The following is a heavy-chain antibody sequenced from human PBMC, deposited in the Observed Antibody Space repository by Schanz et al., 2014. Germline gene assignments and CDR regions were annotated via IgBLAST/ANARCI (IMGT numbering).Heavy chain of an antibody. CDR1: GFSFSGYG. Sequence: QVQLVESGGGVAQPGGSLRLSCAASGFSFSGYGMHWVRQAPGKGLEWVAYIRFDASAKYYGDSVKGRFTISRDNAKNSLYLQMNSLSAEDTAVYYCAKRNHDMQSLPLDYWGQGTLVIVSS. V-gene: IGHV3-30*02. CDR2: IRFDASAK. CDR3: AKRNHDMQSLPLDY. J-gene: IGHJ4*02. D-gene: IGHD3-9*01.